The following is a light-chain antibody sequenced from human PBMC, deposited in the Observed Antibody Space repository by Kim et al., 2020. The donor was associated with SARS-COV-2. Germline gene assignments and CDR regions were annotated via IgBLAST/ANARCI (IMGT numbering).Light chain of an antibody. J-gene: IGLJ1*01. Sequence: QSALTQPRSVSGSPGQSVTISCIGSSSDVGGYHYVSWYQQYPGNAPKLMIFDVTKRPSGVPDRFSGSKSDNTASLTISGLQAEDEADYYCCSYAGSPPYVFGTGTKVTVL. CDR3: CSYAGSPPYV. CDR1: SSDVGGYHY. CDR2: DVT. V-gene: IGLV2-11*01.